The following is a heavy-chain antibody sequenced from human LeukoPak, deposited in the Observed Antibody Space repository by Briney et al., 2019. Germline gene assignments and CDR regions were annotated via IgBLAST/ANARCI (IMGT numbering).Heavy chain of an antibody. Sequence: PSETLSLTCTVSGGSISSSSYYWGWLRQPPGTGLEWIGSIYYSGSTYYNPSLKSRVTISVDTSKNQFSLKLSSVTAADTAVYYCARGHYSNYASFDYWGQGTLVTVSS. CDR2: IYYSGST. V-gene: IGHV4-39*01. D-gene: IGHD4-11*01. CDR3: ARGHYSNYASFDY. CDR1: GGSISSSSYY. J-gene: IGHJ4*02.